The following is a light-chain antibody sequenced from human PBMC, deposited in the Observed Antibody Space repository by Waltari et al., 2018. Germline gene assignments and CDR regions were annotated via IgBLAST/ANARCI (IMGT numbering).Light chain of an antibody. CDR1: ALPNQY. CDR2: KDT. Sequence: SYELTQPPSVSVSPGQTARITCSGDALPNQYAYCYQQKSGQAPVVIIYKDTERPSGIPERFSGSTSGTIVTLTISGVQAEDEADYYCQSADSSSKFQVFGGGTKLTVL. J-gene: IGLJ2*01. V-gene: IGLV3-25*03. CDR3: QSADSSSKFQV.